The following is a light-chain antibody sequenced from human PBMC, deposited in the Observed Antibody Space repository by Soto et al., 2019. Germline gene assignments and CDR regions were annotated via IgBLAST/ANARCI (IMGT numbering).Light chain of an antibody. V-gene: IGLV2-14*01. CDR1: SSDIGDYNY. CDR2: EVR. J-gene: IGLJ1*01. CDR3: SSFRTASASYV. Sequence: QAVLTQPASVSGSPGQSITISCTGTSSDIGDYNYVSWYQHHPGKAPKLMIYEVRNRPSGVSNRFSGAKSGNTASLTISGLQAEDEADYYCSSFRTASASYVYAPATQVTVL.